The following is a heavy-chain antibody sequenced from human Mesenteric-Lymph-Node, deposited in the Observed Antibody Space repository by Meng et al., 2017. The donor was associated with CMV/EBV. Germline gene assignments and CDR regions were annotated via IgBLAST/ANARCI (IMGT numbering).Heavy chain of an antibody. Sequence: TSSWIGWVRQMPGKGLEWMGIIYPGASDARYSPSFQGQVTMSVDKSISTAYLQWRSLKASDTAIYYCARRGATMVRGSVITENWFDSWGQGTLVTVSS. J-gene: IGHJ5*01. CDR1: TSSW. V-gene: IGHV5-51*01. D-gene: IGHD3-10*01. CDR3: ARRGATMVRGSVITENWFDS. CDR2: IYPGASDA.